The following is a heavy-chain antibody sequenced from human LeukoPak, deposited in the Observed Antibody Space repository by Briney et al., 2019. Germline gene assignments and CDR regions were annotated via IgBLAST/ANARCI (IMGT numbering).Heavy chain of an antibody. Sequence: GGSLRLSCAASGFTFSSYSMNWVRQALGKGLEWVSYISSSSSTIYYADSVKGRFTISRDNAKNSLYLQMNSLRAEDTAVYYCARDQSFGYSYGLYYYYGMDVWGQGTTVTVSS. V-gene: IGHV3-48*01. CDR1: GFTFSSYS. CDR2: ISSSSSTI. CDR3: ARDQSFGYSYGLYYYYGMDV. D-gene: IGHD5-18*01. J-gene: IGHJ6*02.